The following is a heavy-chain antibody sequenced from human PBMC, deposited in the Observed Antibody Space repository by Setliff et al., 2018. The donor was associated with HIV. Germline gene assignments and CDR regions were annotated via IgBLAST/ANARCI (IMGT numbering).Heavy chain of an antibody. CDR3: ARTPGTHYYVRSANFHHFDY. V-gene: IGHV4-39*02. Sequence: PSDTLSLTCTVSGGSVRSSGYFWGWIRRPPGTGVEWIGNIYYSVTTFYNPSLKSRVSISVDTSTDHFSLKLSSVTAADTAVYYCARTPGTHYYVRSANFHHFDYWGQGALVTVSS. D-gene: IGHD3-10*02. CDR1: GGSVRSSGYF. CDR2: IYYSVTT. J-gene: IGHJ4*02.